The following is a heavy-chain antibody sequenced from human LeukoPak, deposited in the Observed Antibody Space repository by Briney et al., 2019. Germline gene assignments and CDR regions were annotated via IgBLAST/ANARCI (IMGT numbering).Heavy chain of an antibody. CDR2: ISSSSYI. D-gene: IGHD2-15*01. J-gene: IGHJ5*02. CDR1: GFTFSSYS. CDR3: ARDSPRGYCSGGSCYAWFDP. V-gene: IGHV3-21*01. Sequence: GGSLRLSCAASGFTFSSYSMNWVRQAPGKGLEWVSSISSSSYIYYADSVKGRFTISRDNAKNSLYLQMNSLRAEDTAVYYCARDSPRGYCSGGSCYAWFDPWGQGTLVAVSS.